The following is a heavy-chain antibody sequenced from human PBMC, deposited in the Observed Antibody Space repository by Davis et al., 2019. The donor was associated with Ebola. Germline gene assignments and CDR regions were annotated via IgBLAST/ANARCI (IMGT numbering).Heavy chain of an antibody. CDR2: ISSSGSTI. V-gene: IGHV3-48*03. Sequence: PGGSLRLSCAASGFTFSSYEMNWVRQAPGKGLEWVSYISSSGSTIYYADSVKGRFTISRDNAKNSLYLQMNSLRAENTAVYYCARAEGSYDFWSGYHRDYYYYYAMDVWGQGTTVTVSS. CDR3: ARAEGSYDFWSGYHRDYYYYYAMDV. CDR1: GFTFSSYE. J-gene: IGHJ6*02. D-gene: IGHD3-3*01.